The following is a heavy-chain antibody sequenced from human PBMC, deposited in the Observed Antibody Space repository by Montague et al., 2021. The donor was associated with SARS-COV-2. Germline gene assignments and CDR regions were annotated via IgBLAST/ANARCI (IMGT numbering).Heavy chain of an antibody. Sequence: TLSLTCTVSGGSISSGSYYWTWIRQPPGKGLEWIGRIYTSGSANYNASLKSRVTISLDTSKNQFSLKLSSVTAANTAVYYCARDRERYDASDYSGVYYYYGMDVWGQGTTVTVSS. CDR1: GGSISSGSYY. J-gene: IGHJ6*02. CDR3: ARDRERYDASDYSGVYYYYGMDV. D-gene: IGHD3-22*01. CDR2: IYTSGSA. V-gene: IGHV4-61*02.